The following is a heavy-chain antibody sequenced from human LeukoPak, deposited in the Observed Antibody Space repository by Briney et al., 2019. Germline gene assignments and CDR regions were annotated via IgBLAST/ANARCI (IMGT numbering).Heavy chain of an antibody. Sequence: ASVKVSCKASGYTFTSYGISWVRQAPGQGLGWMGWISAYNGNTNYAQKLQGRVTMTTDTSTSTAYMELRSLRSDDTAVYYCARDSADYYDSSALHYFDYWGQGTLVTVSS. CDR1: GYTFTSYG. CDR3: ARDSADYYDSSALHYFDY. D-gene: IGHD3-22*01. J-gene: IGHJ4*02. CDR2: ISAYNGNT. V-gene: IGHV1-18*01.